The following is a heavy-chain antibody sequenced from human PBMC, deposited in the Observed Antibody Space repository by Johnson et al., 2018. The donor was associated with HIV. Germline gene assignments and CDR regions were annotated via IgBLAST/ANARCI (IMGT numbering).Heavy chain of an antibody. Sequence: QVQLVESGGGVVQPGRSLRLSCAASGFTFSTFGLHWVRQAPGKGLEWVSFKRYDGSDKHYADSVKGRFTISRDNSKNTVYLETNSLRPEDTAVYYCAREPRGPSSGSSIPDAFDIWGQGTMVTVSS. D-gene: IGHD3-10*01. J-gene: IGHJ3*02. CDR2: KRYDGSDK. V-gene: IGHV3-30*02. CDR3: AREPRGPSSGSSIPDAFDI. CDR1: GFTFSTFG.